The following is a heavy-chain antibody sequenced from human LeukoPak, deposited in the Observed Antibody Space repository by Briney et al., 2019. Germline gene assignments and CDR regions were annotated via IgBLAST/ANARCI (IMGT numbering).Heavy chain of an antibody. Sequence: GGSLRLSCAASGFTFDDYAMHWVRQAPGKGLEWVSGISWNSGSIGYADSVKGRFTISRDNAKNSLYLQMNSLRAEDMALYYCAKGRLYSYGLSSWFDPWGQGTLVTVSS. D-gene: IGHD5-18*01. CDR3: AKGRLYSYGLSSWFDP. CDR2: ISWNSGSI. V-gene: IGHV3-9*03. CDR1: GFTFDDYA. J-gene: IGHJ5*02.